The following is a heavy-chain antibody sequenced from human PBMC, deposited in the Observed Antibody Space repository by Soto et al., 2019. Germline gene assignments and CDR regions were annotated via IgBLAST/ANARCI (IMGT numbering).Heavy chain of an antibody. V-gene: IGHV3-30-3*01. D-gene: IGHD6-13*01. CDR1: GFTFSTYA. CDR2: MSNDGSNI. J-gene: IGHJ4*02. CDR3: ARELISSTSPVEFDS. Sequence: QVHLVESGGGVVQPGRSLRLSCAASGFTFSTYAMHWVRQAPGKELERVAFMSNDGSNIYYADSVKGRFTVSRDNSKNTLYLQMNSLRPEVTAVYYCARELISSTSPVEFDSWGQGTLVTVSS.